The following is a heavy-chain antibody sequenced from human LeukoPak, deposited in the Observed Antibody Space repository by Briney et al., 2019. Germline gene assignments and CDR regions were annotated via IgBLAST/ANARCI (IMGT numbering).Heavy chain of an antibody. CDR1: GYSLSSGYY. J-gene: IGHJ4*02. CDR3: AVQGSGYYQGVFDY. CDR2: LYHSGST. D-gene: IGHD3-22*01. V-gene: IGHV4-38-2*01. Sequence: PSETLSLTCAVSGYSLSSGYYWGWIRQPPGKGLERIGSLYHSGSTYYNSSLNSRATISVDPSKNQFSLKLSSVTAADTAVYYCAVQGSGYYQGVFDYWGQGTLVTVSS.